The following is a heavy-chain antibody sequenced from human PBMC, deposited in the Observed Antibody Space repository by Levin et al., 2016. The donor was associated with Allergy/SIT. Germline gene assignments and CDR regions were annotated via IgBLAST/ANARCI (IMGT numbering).Heavy chain of an antibody. Sequence: GSLRLSCTVSGDSISSSFFWSWIRQAPGKGLEWIGYIYSNGYRNYKPSLKSRATISVDTSKNQFSLRLTSVTAADTAVYYCATEASPVGAPSSLFDPWGQGTLVTVSS. V-gene: IGHV4-59*01. D-gene: IGHD1-26*01. CDR2: IYSNGYR. J-gene: IGHJ5*02. CDR3: ATEASPVGAPSSLFDP. CDR1: GDSISSSFF.